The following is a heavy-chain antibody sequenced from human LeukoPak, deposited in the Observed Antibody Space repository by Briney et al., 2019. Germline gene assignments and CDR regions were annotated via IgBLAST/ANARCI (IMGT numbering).Heavy chain of an antibody. D-gene: IGHD6-19*01. V-gene: IGHV4-34*01. CDR3: ARGRIAVAGTRDYFDY. CDR2: INHSEST. Sequence: SETLSLTCAVYGGSFSGYYWSWIRQPPGKGLEWIGEINHSESTNYNPSLKSRVTISVDTSKNQFSLKLSSVTAADTAVYYCARGRIAVAGTRDYFDYWGQGTLVTVSS. CDR1: GGSFSGYY. J-gene: IGHJ4*02.